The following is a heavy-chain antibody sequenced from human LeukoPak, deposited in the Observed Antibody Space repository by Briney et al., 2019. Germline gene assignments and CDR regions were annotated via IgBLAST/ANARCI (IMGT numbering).Heavy chain of an antibody. CDR2: IYHSGST. V-gene: IGHV4-30-2*01. CDR1: GGSISSGGYS. Sequence: SETLSLTCAVSGGSISSGGYSWSWIRQPPGKGLEWIGYIYHSGSTYYNPSLKSRVTISVDRSKNQFSLKLSSVTAADTAVYYCARVSRGGDAFDIWGQGTMVTVSS. D-gene: IGHD3-10*01. CDR3: ARVSRGGDAFDI. J-gene: IGHJ3*02.